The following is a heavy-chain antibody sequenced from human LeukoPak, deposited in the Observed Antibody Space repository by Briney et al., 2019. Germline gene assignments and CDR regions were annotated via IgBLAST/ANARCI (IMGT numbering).Heavy chain of an antibody. V-gene: IGHV3-7*01. Sequence: GGSLRLSCATSGFTFSSYWMSWVRQAPGKGLEWVANIKEDGSAKYYVDSVKGRFTISRDNAKNSLYLQMNNLSAEDTAVYYCVRDWPGYGAYDFDWGQGTLVTVSS. CDR1: GFTFSSYW. CDR3: VRDWPGYGAYDFD. CDR2: IKEDGSAK. J-gene: IGHJ4*02. D-gene: IGHD5-12*01.